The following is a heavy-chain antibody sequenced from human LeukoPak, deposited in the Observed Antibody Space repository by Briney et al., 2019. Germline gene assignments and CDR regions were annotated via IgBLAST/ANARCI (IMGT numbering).Heavy chain of an antibody. V-gene: IGHV3-23*01. CDR2: ISGSGGST. CDR1: GFTFSSYG. CDR3: AKDIVVVVAATHFDY. D-gene: IGHD2-15*01. J-gene: IGHJ4*02. Sequence: GGSLRLSCAASGFTFSSYGMHWVRQAPGKGLEWVSAISGSGGSTYYADSVKGRFTISRDNSKNTLYLQMNSLRAEDTAVYYCAKDIVVVVAATHFDYWGQGTLVTVSS.